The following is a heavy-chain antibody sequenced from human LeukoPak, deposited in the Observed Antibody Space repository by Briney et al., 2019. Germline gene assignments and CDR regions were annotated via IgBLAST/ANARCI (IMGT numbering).Heavy chain of an antibody. V-gene: IGHV4-59*01. Sequence: SETLSLTCTVSGGSISSYYWSWIRQPPGKGLEWIGYIYYSGSTNYNPSLKSRVTISVDTSKNQFSLKLSSVTAADTAGYYCARGYYYDSSGYPDAFDIWGQGTMVTVSS. CDR3: ARGYYYDSSGYPDAFDI. D-gene: IGHD3-22*01. CDR1: GGSISSYY. J-gene: IGHJ3*02. CDR2: IYYSGST.